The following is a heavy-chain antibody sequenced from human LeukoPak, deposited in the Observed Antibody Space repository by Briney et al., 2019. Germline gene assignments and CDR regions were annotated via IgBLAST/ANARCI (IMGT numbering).Heavy chain of an antibody. J-gene: IGHJ4*02. V-gene: IGHV4-4*07. CDR3: ARDGAYYDSSGSAPFDY. CDR1: GGSISSYY. CDR2: IYTSGST. Sequence: SSETLSLTCTVSGGSISSYYWSWIRQPPGKGLEWIGRIYTSGSTNYNPSLKSRVTMSVDTSKNQFSLKLSSVTAADTAVYYCARDGAYYDSSGSAPFDYWGQGTLVTVSS. D-gene: IGHD3-22*01.